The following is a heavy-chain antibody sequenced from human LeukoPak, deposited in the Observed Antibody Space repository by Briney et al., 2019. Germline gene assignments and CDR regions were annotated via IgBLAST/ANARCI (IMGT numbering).Heavy chain of an antibody. CDR1: GFTFSSYG. CDR2: ISYDGSNK. CDR3: AKDLMTTVTTGFDY. Sequence: PGGSLRLSCAASGFTFSSYGMHWVRQAPGKGLEWVAVISYDGSNKYYADSVKGRFTISRDNSKNTLYLQMNSLRAEDTAVYYCAKDLMTTVTTGFDYWGQGTLVTVSS. V-gene: IGHV3-30*18. J-gene: IGHJ4*02. D-gene: IGHD4-17*01.